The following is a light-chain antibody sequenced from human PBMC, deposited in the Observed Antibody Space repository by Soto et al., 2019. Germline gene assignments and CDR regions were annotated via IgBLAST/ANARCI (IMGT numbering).Light chain of an antibody. Sequence: IQLTQSPSSLSASVGARVTISCRASQGIANCLAWYQQKPGKAPKLLIYGASILQSGVPSRFSGSGSGTDFTLTISSLQPEDFATYYCQQLNSFPIPFGPGTKVDIK. V-gene: IGKV1-9*01. J-gene: IGKJ3*01. CDR3: QQLNSFPIP. CDR2: GAS. CDR1: QGIANC.